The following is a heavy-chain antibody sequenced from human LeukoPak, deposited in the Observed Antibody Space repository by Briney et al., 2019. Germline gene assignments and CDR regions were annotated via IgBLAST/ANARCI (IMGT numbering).Heavy chain of an antibody. D-gene: IGHD3-22*01. CDR3: ARPNDSSGYYYTMSAFDI. CDR2: IYYGGIT. J-gene: IGHJ3*02. V-gene: IGHV4-59*01. Sequence: SETLSLTCTVSGGSLSNYYWSWIRQPPGKGLEWIGYIYYGGITSYNPSLKSRVTISVDTSKNQFSLKLSSVTTADTAVYYCARPNDSSGYYYTMSAFDIWGQGTMVTVSS. CDR1: GGSLSNYY.